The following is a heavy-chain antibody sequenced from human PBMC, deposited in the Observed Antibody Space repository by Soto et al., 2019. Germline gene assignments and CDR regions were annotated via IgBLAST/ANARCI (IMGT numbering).Heavy chain of an antibody. D-gene: IGHD6-19*01. V-gene: IGHV4-38-2*01. J-gene: IGHJ4*02. CDR1: GYSVSTGYY. CDR2: VSHSGTI. CDR3: AKVHTSGAGCDD. Sequence: PSETLSLTCAVSGYSVSTGYYWAWIRQSPGRGLEWIGSVSHSGTIYYNPSLKSRVTMSVDTSKNHISLNVLSVTAADTALYYCAKVHTSGAGCDDWGQGTLVTVSS.